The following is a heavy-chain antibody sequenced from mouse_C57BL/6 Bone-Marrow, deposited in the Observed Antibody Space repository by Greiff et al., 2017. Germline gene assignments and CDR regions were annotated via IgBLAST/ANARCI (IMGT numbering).Heavy chain of an antibody. J-gene: IGHJ2*01. CDR1: GYTFTSYG. V-gene: IGHV1-81*01. CDR3: ARSSYGKIDY. CDR2: IYPRSGNT. D-gene: IGHD2-1*01. Sequence: QVQLKQSGAELARPGASVKLSCKASGYTFTSYGISWVKQRPGQGLEWIGEIYPRSGNTYYNEKFKGKATLTADKSSSTAYMELRSLTSEDSAVYFCARSSYGKIDYWGQGTTLTVSS.